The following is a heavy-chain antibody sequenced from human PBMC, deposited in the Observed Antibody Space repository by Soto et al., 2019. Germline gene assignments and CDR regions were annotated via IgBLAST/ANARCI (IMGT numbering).Heavy chain of an antibody. CDR2: IYYSGST. J-gene: IGHJ6*02. CDR1: GGSISSGDYY. CDR3: ARDVSRYYGMDV. Sequence: QVQLQESGPGLVKPSQTLSLTCTVSGGSISSGDYYWTWIRQPPGKGLEWVGYIYYSGSTYYNPSLKSRVTISVDTSKNQFSLKLSSVTAADTAVYYCARDVSRYYGMDVWGQGTTVTVSS. V-gene: IGHV4-30-4*01.